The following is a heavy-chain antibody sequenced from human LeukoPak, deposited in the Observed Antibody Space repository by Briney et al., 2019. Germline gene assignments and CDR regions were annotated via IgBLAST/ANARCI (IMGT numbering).Heavy chain of an antibody. V-gene: IGHV4-59*12. Sequence: PSETLSLTCTVSGGSISSYYWSWIRQPPGKGLEWIGYIYYSGSTNYNPSLKSRVTISVDTSKNQFSLKLSSVTAADTAVYYCATTTIRLGYWGQGTLVTVSS. CDR2: IYYSGST. CDR3: ATTTIRLGY. J-gene: IGHJ4*02. D-gene: IGHD1-26*01. CDR1: GGSISSYY.